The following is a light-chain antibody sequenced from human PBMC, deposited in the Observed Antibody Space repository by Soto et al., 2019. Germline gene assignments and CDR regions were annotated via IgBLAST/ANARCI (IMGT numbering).Light chain of an antibody. V-gene: IGKV3-15*01. CDR1: QSVSSY. CDR2: DAS. CDR3: QQYDDWPET. Sequence: EKVMTQSPATLSVSPGEGATLSCRASQSVSSYLAWYQQKPGQAPRLLIYDASTRATGVPARFSGRGSGTEFTLTISSLQSEDLAVYYCQQYDDWPETFGQGTKVEIK. J-gene: IGKJ1*01.